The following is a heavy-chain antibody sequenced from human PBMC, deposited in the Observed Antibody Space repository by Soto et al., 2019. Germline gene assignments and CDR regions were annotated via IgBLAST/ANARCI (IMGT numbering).Heavy chain of an antibody. CDR1: GFTFSDYY. CDR2: MSGSGDAI. V-gene: IGHV3-11*01. J-gene: IGHJ6*02. Sequence: GGSLRLSCTTSGFTFSDYYMTWVRQAPGKGLEWISYMSGSGDAIYYADSVKGRFTISRDNAKNSLHLEMNSLRVEDTAMYYCVRGNFYCGMDVWGQGTTVTVSS. CDR3: VRGNFYCGMDV.